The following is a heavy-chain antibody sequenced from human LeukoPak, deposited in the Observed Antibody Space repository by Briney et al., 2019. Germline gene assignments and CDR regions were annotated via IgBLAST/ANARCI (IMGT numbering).Heavy chain of an antibody. CDR3: SILRSSHLPYY. V-gene: IGHV4-39*01. CDR1: GGSSSSSSYY. CDR2: MSYSGSS. Sequence: SETLSLTCTVSGGSSSSSSYYWRWLRQPPGKGLEXIGTMSYSGSSYYCPSLKSRVTISVDSSTNQFSLKLSSVAAADTAVYYCSILRSSHLPYYWGQGILVTVSS. D-gene: IGHD6-13*01. J-gene: IGHJ4*02.